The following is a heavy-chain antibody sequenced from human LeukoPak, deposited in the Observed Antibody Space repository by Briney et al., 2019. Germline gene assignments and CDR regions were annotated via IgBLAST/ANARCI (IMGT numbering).Heavy chain of an antibody. CDR1: GYSFNRYG. Sequence: ASVKVSCKASGYSFNRYGISWVRQAPGQGLEWLGWIGAFNGNTNYAQNLQGRVTMTADTSTTTAYMELRSLSSDDTAVYYCARDFLSYDGSENHFEDTFDIWGQGTMVTVSS. CDR3: ARDFLSYDGSENHFEDTFDI. D-gene: IGHD3-22*01. V-gene: IGHV1-18*01. J-gene: IGHJ3*02. CDR2: IGAFNGNT.